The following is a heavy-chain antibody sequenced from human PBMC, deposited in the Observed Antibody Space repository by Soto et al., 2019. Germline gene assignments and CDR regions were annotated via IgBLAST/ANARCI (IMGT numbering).Heavy chain of an antibody. V-gene: IGHV4-59*01. Sequence: QVQLQESDPGLVKPSETLSLTCTVSGGSISSYYWSWIRQPPGKGLEWIGYIYYSGSTNYNPSLKSRVTISVDTSKNQFSLKLSSVTAADTAVYYCARLRPGGYFDYWGQGTLVTVSS. D-gene: IGHD4-17*01. CDR2: IYYSGST. J-gene: IGHJ4*02. CDR3: ARLRPGGYFDY. CDR1: GGSISSYY.